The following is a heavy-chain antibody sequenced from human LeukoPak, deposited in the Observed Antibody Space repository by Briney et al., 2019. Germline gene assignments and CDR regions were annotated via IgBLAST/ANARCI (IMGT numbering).Heavy chain of an antibody. D-gene: IGHD6-19*01. Sequence: ASVKVSCKASGYTFTGYDMHWVRQAPGQGLEWMGWINPNSGGTNYAQKFQGRVTMTRDTSISTAYMELSRLRSDDTAVYYFSRGAPESSGWSGDFDYWGQGTLVTVSS. V-gene: IGHV1-2*02. CDR2: INPNSGGT. J-gene: IGHJ4*02. CDR1: GYTFTGYD. CDR3: SRGAPESSGWSGDFDY.